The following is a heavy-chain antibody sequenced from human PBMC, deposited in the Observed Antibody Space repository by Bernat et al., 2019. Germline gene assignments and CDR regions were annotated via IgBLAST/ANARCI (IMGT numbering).Heavy chain of an antibody. CDR2: INHSGST. CDR1: GGSFSGYY. Sequence: QVQLQQWGAGLLKPSETLSLTCAVYGGSFSGYYWSWIRQPPGKGLEWIGEINHSGSTNYNPSLKSRVTISVDTSKNQFSLKLSSVTAADTAVYYCARVSGPSSRWTYYYYYYYMDVWGKGTTVTVSS. D-gene: IGHD6-13*01. J-gene: IGHJ6*03. CDR3: ARVSGPSSRWTYYYYYYYMDV. V-gene: IGHV4-34*01.